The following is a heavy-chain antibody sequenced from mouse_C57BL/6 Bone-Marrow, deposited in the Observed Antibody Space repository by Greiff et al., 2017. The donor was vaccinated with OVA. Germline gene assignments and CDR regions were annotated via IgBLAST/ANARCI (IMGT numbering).Heavy chain of an antibody. CDR2: IYYSGTI. V-gene: IGHV3-5*01. J-gene: IGHJ1*03. CDR1: GISITTGNYR. Sequence: EVQVVESGPGLVKPSQTVFLTCTVTGISITTGNYRWSWIRQFPGNKLEWIGYIYYSGTITYNPSLTSRTTITRDTPKNQFFLEMNSLTAEDTATYYCAREGYYYGSIYWYFDVWGTGTTVTVSS. CDR3: AREGYYYGSIYWYFDV. D-gene: IGHD1-1*01.